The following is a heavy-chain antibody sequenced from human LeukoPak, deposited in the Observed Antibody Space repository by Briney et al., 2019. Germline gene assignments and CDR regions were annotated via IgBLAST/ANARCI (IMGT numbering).Heavy chain of an antibody. V-gene: IGHV4-59*08. Sequence: GSLRLSCAASGFTFSSYAMSWDRQPPGKGLEWIGYIYYSGSTNYNPSLKSRVTISVDTSKNQFSLKLSSVTAADTAVYYCARVKNWYFDLWGRGTLVTVSS. CDR1: GFTFSSYA. J-gene: IGHJ2*01. CDR3: ARVKNWYFDL. CDR2: IYYSGST.